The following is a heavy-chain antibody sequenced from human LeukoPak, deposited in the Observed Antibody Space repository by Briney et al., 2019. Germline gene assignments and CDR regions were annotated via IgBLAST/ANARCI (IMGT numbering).Heavy chain of an antibody. D-gene: IGHD5-18*01. Sequence: GGSLRLSCAASGFTFSNYDMHWVRQATGKGLEWVSAIGTAGDPYYPGSVKGRFTISRENAKNSFYLRMNSLRAGDTAVYYCARGRGYSYGLDYWGQGTLVTVSS. CDR3: ARGRGYSYGLDY. CDR1: GFTFSNYD. V-gene: IGHV3-13*05. J-gene: IGHJ4*02. CDR2: IGTAGDP.